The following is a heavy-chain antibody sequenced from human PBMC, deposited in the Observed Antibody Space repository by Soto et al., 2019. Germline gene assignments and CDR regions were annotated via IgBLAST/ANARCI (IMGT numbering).Heavy chain of an antibody. Sequence: QVQLQESGPGLVKPSQTLSLTCTVSGGSISTGGYYWSWIRQHPGRGLEWIGYIYHSGMTFSNPSLQSRVAISIDTSKNKLSLKRSSLTAADTAVFYCATVRWELHDAFDIWGLCTMVSVSS. CDR2: IYHSGMT. CDR1: GGSISTGGYY. V-gene: IGHV4-31*03. D-gene: IGHD1-26*01. CDR3: ATVRWELHDAFDI. J-gene: IGHJ3*02.